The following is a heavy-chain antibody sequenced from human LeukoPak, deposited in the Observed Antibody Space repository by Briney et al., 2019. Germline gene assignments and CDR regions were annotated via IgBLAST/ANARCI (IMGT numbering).Heavy chain of an antibody. D-gene: IGHD6-19*01. CDR2: INTNSGDT. CDR3: ARVSSGGWHFDY. CDR1: GYTAYH. Sequence: ASVKVSCKASGYTAYHMHWVRQAPGQGLEWMGWINTNSGDTNYAQKFQGRVTMTRDTSISTSYMELNSLRSDDTAMQYCARVSSGGWHFDYWGQGTLVTVSS. J-gene: IGHJ4*02. V-gene: IGHV1-2*02.